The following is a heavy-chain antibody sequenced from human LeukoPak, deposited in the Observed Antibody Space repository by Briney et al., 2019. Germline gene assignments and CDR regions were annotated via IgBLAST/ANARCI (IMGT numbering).Heavy chain of an antibody. V-gene: IGHV3-53*01. J-gene: IGHJ4*02. CDR3: ARVGLGDYFDF. CDR1: GFSVSNNY. CDR2: MYSGGTT. D-gene: IGHD7-27*01. Sequence: GGSLRLSCAASGFSVSNNYMSWVRQAPGKGLEWVSVMYSGGTTHYADSVKGRFTIPRDNSKNTLYLQVNSLRAEDTAVYYCARVGLGDYFDFWGQGTLVTVSS.